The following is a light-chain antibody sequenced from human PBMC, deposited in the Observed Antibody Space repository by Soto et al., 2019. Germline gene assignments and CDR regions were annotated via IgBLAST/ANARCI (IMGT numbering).Light chain of an antibody. J-gene: IGKJ5*01. CDR3: QHYDHLPIT. CDR2: DAS. CDR1: QDITNY. Sequence: DIQMTQSPSSLSASVGDRVTITCQASQDITNYLNWYQQKPGKAPRLLLYDASSWETGVPSRFSGSGSGTDFTFTISSLQPEDIATYYCQHYDHLPITFGQGTRLGI. V-gene: IGKV1-33*01.